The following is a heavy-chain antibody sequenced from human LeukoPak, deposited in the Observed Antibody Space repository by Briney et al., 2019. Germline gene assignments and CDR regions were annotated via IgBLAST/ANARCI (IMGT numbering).Heavy chain of an antibody. CDR2: INPNSGGT. J-gene: IGHJ4*02. CDR1: GYTFTGYY. V-gene: IGHV1-2*02. Sequence: ASVKVSCKASGYTFTGYYMHWVRQAPGQGLEWMGWINPNSGGTNYAQKFQGRVTMTRDTSISTAYMELSRLRSGDTAVYYCARDSYYYGSGSDYWGQGTLVTVSS. D-gene: IGHD3-10*01. CDR3: ARDSYYYGSGSDY.